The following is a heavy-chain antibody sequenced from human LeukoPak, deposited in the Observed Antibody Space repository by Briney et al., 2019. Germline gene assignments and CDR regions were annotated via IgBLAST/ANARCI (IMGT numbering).Heavy chain of an antibody. D-gene: IGHD6-19*01. Sequence: GGSLRLSCAASGFTFSDYYMSWIRQAPGKGLEWVSYISSSGSTIYYADSVKGRFTISRDNAKNSLYLQMNSLRAEDTAVYYCARDYGQQWLAYNWFDPWGQGTLVTVSS. CDR2: ISSSGSTI. CDR1: GFTFSDYY. V-gene: IGHV3-11*04. CDR3: ARDYGQQWLAYNWFDP. J-gene: IGHJ5*02.